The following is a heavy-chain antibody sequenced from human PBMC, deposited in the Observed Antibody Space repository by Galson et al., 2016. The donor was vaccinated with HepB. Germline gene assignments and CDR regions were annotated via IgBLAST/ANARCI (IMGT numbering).Heavy chain of an antibody. CDR3: ARAPYSESSGYYSYAFYS. J-gene: IGHJ3*02. V-gene: IGHV2-70*01. CDR1: GFSLSTHGMC. CDR2: IDWDGGK. Sequence: ALVKPTQTLTLTCTFSGFSLSTHGMCLSWIRQPPGKALEWLALIDWDGGKYYSTSLKTRLTISKDTSKNQVVLTLTNMDPVNTATSYCARAPYSESSGYYSYAFYSWGQGTRVTVSS. D-gene: IGHD3-22*01.